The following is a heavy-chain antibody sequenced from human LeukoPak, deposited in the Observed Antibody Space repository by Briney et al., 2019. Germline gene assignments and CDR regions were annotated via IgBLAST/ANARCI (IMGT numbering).Heavy chain of an antibody. D-gene: IGHD3-22*01. J-gene: IGHJ4*02. V-gene: IGHV3-53*01. Sequence: GGSLRLSCAASGFTVSSNYMSWVRQAPGKGLEWVSLIYSGGSTSYADSVKGRFTFSRDNSKNTLYLQMNSLRAEDTAVYYCAKDSVPLYDSSGYYSDYWGQGTLVTVSS. CDR1: GFTVSSNY. CDR3: AKDSVPLYDSSGYYSDY. CDR2: IYSGGST.